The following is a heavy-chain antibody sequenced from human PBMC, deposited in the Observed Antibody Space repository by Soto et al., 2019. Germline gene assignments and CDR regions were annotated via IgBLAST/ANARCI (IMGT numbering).Heavy chain of an antibody. CDR3: AKENSGNSYGLEVEY. J-gene: IGHJ4*02. Sequence: EVQLLESGGGSIQPGGSLRLSCAASGFTFRTFAKSWVRQSPGTGLEWVAAISGRGDTYYADSVEGRFTISRDNSKNTLYLEMSSLRGEDTAVYYCAKENSGNSYGLEVEYWGQGTLVTVSS. V-gene: IGHV3-23*01. D-gene: IGHD5-18*01. CDR2: ISGRGDT. CDR1: GFTFRTFA.